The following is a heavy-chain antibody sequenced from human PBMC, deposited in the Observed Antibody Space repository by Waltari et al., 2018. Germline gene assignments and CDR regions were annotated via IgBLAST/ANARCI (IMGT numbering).Heavy chain of an antibody. D-gene: IGHD3-10*01. Sequence: QVQLVESGGGVVQPGRSLRLSCAASGFPFTNYGMHWGRQAPGKGLEWVAVISYDGSQKHYADSLKGRFTISRDNSKKTLYLEMNSLRTEDTAVYYCAKCGGLLWFKESRYMDVWGKGTTVTVSS. J-gene: IGHJ6*03. CDR2: ISYDGSQK. CDR3: AKCGGLLWFKESRYMDV. CDR1: GFPFTNYG. V-gene: IGHV3-30*18.